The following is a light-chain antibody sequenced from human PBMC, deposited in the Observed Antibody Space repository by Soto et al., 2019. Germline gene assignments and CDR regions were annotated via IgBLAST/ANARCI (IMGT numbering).Light chain of an antibody. J-gene: IGLJ1*01. CDR3: CSYTTSNTRQIV. Sequence: QSVLTQPASVSGSPGQSITISCTGTSSDVGGYNYVSWYQQQPGKAPKFMNYDVSNRPSGVSNRFSGSKSGNTASLTISGLQAEDEADYYCCSYTTSNTRQIVFGTGTKVTV. V-gene: IGLV2-14*01. CDR2: DVS. CDR1: SSDVGGYNY.